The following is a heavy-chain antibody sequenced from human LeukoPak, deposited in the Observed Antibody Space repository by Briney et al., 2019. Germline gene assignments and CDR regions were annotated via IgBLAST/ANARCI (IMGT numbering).Heavy chain of an antibody. CDR3: ARSSNWNRFDY. CDR2: INPSGGST. J-gene: IGHJ4*02. Sequence: ASVKVSCKASGYTFTSYYIQWVRQAPGQGLEWMGIINPSGGSTTYAQKFQGRVTMTRDTSTSTVYMELSSRRSEDTAVYYCARSSNWNRFDYWGQGTLVTVSS. V-gene: IGHV1-46*01. CDR1: GYTFTSYY. D-gene: IGHD1-1*01.